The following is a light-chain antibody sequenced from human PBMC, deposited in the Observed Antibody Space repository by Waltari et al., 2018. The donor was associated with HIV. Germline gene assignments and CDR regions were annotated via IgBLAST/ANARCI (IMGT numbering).Light chain of an antibody. CDR2: LIT. V-gene: IGLV1-47*01. J-gene: IGLJ3*02. CDR3: AVWDNSLSAQV. CDR1: SSKIGNNY. Sequence: QSVLTQSPSISGTPGQRVAISCSGSSSKIGNNYVSWYPQVPATTPKLLIFLITQRPSGVSDRSSGSVSGTSASLAISGLRSDDEANYYGAVWDNSLSAQVFGGGTTLTVL.